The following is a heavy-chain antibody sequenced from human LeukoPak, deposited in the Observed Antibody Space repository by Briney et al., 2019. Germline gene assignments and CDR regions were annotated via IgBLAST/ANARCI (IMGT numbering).Heavy chain of an antibody. V-gene: IGHV3-21*01. Sequence: GGSLRLSCAASGFTFSSYSMNWVRRAPGKGLEWVSSISSSSSYIYYADSVKGRFTISRDNAKNSLYLQMNSLRAEDTAVYYCARSEQGGTVVTPRYYYMDVWGKGTTVTVSS. CDR3: ARSEQGGTVVTPRYYYMDV. CDR2: ISSSSSYI. J-gene: IGHJ6*03. CDR1: GFTFSSYS. D-gene: IGHD4-23*01.